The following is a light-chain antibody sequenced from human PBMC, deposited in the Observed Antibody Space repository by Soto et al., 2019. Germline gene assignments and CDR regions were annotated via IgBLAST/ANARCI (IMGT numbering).Light chain of an antibody. J-gene: IGLJ2*01. CDR3: SSYAGSNNFVV. CDR2: EVS. Sequence: QSVLTQPPSASGSPGQSVTISCTGTSSDVGGYNYVSWYQQHPGKAPKLMIYEVSKRPSGVPVRFSGSKSGNTASLTVSGLQAEDEADYYCSSYAGSNNFVVFGGGTKVTVL. CDR1: SSDVGGYNY. V-gene: IGLV2-8*01.